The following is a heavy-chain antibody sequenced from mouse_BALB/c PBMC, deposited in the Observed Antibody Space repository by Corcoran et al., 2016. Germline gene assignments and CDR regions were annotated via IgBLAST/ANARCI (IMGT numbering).Heavy chain of an antibody. Sequence: EVQLQQSGPELVKPGASVKMSCKASGYTFTSYVMHWVKQKPGQGLEWIGYINPRSGGTIYNQTFKGKATLTVDKSSSTAYMELRSLTSEDTAVYYCARWGITTLDYWGQGTTVTVSS. J-gene: IGHJ2*01. V-gene: IGHV1-18*01. CDR3: ARWGITTLDY. CDR1: GYTFTSYV. CDR2: INPRSGGT. D-gene: IGHD1-1*01.